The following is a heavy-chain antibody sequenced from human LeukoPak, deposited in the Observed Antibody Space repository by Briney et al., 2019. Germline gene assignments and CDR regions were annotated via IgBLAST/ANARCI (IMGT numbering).Heavy chain of an antibody. D-gene: IGHD3-10*01. CDR3: ARVSMVRGSDTNWFDP. CDR1: GGSISSYH. V-gene: IGHV4-59*01. Sequence: PSETLSLTCTVSGGSISSYHWSWIRQPPGKGLEWIGYIYYSGSTNYNPSLKSRVTISVDTSKNQFSLKLSSVTAADTAVYYCARVSMVRGSDTNWFDPWGQGTLVTVSS. CDR2: IYYSGST. J-gene: IGHJ5*02.